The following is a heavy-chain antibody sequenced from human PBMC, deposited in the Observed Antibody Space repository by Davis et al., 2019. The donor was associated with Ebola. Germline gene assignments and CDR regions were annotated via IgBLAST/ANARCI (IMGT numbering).Heavy chain of an antibody. J-gene: IGHJ5*02. Sequence: SLKISCVGSGFTFDDYAMHWVRQVPGKGLEWVSSISRNSDSDGYVDSVKGRFIISKDNAKNSLYLQMNNLSADDTAIYYCARDSLRYSGAWGGWLDTWGQGILVTVSS. CDR1: GFTFDDYA. CDR2: ISRNSDSD. V-gene: IGHV3-9*01. D-gene: IGHD5-12*01. CDR3: ARDSLRYSGAWGGWLDT.